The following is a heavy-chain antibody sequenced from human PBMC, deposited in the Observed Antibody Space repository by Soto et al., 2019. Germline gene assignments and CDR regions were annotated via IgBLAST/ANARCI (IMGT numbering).Heavy chain of an antibody. V-gene: IGHV4-39*01. CDR2: IYYSGST. D-gene: IGHD5-12*01. Sequence: SETLSLTCTVSGGSISSSSYYWGWIRKPPGKGLEWIGSIYYSGSTYYNPSLKSRVTISVDTSKNQFSLKLSSVTAADTAVYYCASFSGSDGIGYWGQGTLVTVSS. J-gene: IGHJ4*02. CDR1: GGSISSSSYY. CDR3: ASFSGSDGIGY.